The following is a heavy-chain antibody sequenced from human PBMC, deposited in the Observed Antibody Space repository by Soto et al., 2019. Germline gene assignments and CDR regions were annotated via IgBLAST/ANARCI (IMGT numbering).Heavy chain of an antibody. Sequence: ASVKVSCKASGYTFTSYGISWVRQAPGQGLEWMGWISAYNGNTNYAQKLQGRVTMTTDTSTSTAYMELRSLRSDDTAVYYCARVLDEAVAGTHTFDYCGQGTLVTVSS. CDR3: ARVLDEAVAGTHTFDY. CDR1: GYTFTSYG. CDR2: ISAYNGNT. V-gene: IGHV1-18*01. D-gene: IGHD6-19*01. J-gene: IGHJ4*02.